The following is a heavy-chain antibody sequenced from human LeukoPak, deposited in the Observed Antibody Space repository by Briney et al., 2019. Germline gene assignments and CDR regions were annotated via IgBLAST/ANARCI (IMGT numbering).Heavy chain of an antibody. CDR1: GYSFTSYW. Sequence: GESLKISCKGSGYSFTSYWIGWVRQMPGKGLEWMGIIYPGDSDTRFSPSFQGQVTISADKSISTAYLQWSSLKASDTAMYYCARRIKISSSSMDYYYYGMDFWGQGTTVTVSS. J-gene: IGHJ6*02. CDR3: ARRIKISSSSMDYYYYGMDF. D-gene: IGHD6-6*01. CDR2: IYPGDSDT. V-gene: IGHV5-51*01.